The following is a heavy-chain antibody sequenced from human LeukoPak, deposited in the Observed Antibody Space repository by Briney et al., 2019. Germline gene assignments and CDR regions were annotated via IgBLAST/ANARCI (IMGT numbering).Heavy chain of an antibody. J-gene: IGHJ4*02. Sequence: GESLKISCKGSGCSFTYWIGWVRQMPGKGLEWMGIIYSGDSHTKYSPSFQGRVTISADKSISTAYLQWSSLEASDTAMYYCASARHGDYVWDYWGQGTLVTVSS. D-gene: IGHD4-17*01. CDR1: GCSFTYW. CDR3: ASARHGDYVWDY. V-gene: IGHV5-51*01. CDR2: IYSGDSHT.